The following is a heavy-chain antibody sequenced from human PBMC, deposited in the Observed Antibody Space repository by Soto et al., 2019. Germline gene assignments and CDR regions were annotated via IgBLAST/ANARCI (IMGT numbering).Heavy chain of an antibody. D-gene: IGHD3-16*01. CDR1: GSTFSSSG. J-gene: IGHJ3*02. CDR3: AKEGLGREVGI. V-gene: IGHV3-30*18. Sequence: QPAGSLTLSCAASGSTFSSSGMRWVRQATGKGLEWEAVIIYYGGDKYYAHSVRGRFTISRDNSENTLYLQMNSLRAEDTAVYYCAKEGLGREVGIWGQGTMVTVSS. CDR2: IIYYGGDK.